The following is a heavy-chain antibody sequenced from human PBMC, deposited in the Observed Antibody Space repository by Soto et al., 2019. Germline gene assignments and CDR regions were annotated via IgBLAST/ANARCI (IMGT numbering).Heavy chain of an antibody. Sequence: PSEPLSLTGTVSCGSISSSSYYWGWTRQPPGKGLEWIGSIYYSGSTYYNPSLKSRVTISVDTSKNQFSLKLSSVTAADTAVYYCARVGGYYYYYGMDVWGQGTTVT. V-gene: IGHV4-39*01. CDR1: CGSISSSSYY. CDR3: ARVGGYYYYYGMDV. CDR2: IYYSGST. J-gene: IGHJ6*02.